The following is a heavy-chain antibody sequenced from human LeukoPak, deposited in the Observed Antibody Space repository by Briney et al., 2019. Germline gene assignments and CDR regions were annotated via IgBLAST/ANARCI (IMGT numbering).Heavy chain of an antibody. V-gene: IGHV4-38-2*02. CDR3: ARHSLNDLLDY. J-gene: IGHJ4*02. D-gene: IGHD3-3*01. CDR2: IYHSGSP. Sequence: SETLSLTCTVSGYSISSGYYGGLIRQAPGKGLGGIGSIYHSGSPYYNPSLTSRVSLPVGTSKNQFSLKLSSVTAADTAVYYCARHSLNDLLDYWRQGTLVTVSS. CDR1: GYSISSGYY.